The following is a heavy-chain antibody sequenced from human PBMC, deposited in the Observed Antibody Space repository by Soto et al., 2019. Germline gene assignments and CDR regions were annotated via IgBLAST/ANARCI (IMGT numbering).Heavy chain of an antibody. Sequence: QVQLQQWGAGLLKPSETLSLTCAVYGGSFSGYYWTWIRQPPGTGLEWIGEINHSGSTNYKPSLKSRVTISVDTSKNQFSLKLTSVTAAATAVYYCARDKITGLFDYWGQGTLVTVSS. CDR2: INHSGST. J-gene: IGHJ4*02. CDR3: ARDKITGLFDY. V-gene: IGHV4-34*01. CDR1: GGSFSGYY. D-gene: IGHD2-8*02.